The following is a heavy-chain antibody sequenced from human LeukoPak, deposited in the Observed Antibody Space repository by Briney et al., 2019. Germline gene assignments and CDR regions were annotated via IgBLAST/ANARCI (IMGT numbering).Heavy chain of an antibody. D-gene: IGHD3-22*01. CDR3: ASTDYYYDSSGYYYYYYMDV. CDR2: IYYSGST. J-gene: IGHJ6*03. V-gene: IGHV4-39*01. Sequence: SETLSLTCTVSGGSISSSSYYWGWIRQPPGKGLKWIGSIYYSGSTYYNPSLKSRVTISVDTSKNQFSLKLSSVTAADTAVYYCASTDYYYDSSGYYYYYYMDVCGKGTTVTVSS. CDR1: GGSISSSSYY.